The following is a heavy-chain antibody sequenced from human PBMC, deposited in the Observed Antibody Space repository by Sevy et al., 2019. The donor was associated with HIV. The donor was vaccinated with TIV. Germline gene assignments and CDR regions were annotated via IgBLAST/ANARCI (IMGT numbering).Heavy chain of an antibody. D-gene: IGHD4-17*01. CDR1: QFIFSDYW. J-gene: IGHJ4*02. CDR3: ASDVSSPYGEYEGYYFDL. CDR2: IKPDGSET. Sequence: GGSLRLSCAASQFIFSDYWMSWVRQAPGKGLEWVANIKPDGSETYYVDSVKGRFTVSRDNAKKSVFLQMTRLRVDDTAVYVCASDVSSPYGEYEGYYFDLWGQGNLVTVSS. V-gene: IGHV3-7*01.